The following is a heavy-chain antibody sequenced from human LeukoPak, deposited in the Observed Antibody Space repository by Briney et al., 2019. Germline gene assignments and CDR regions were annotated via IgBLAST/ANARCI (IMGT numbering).Heavy chain of an antibody. CDR1: GGTFSSYA. Sequence: SVKVSCKASGGTFSSYAISWVRQAPGQGLEWMGGIIPIFGTANYAQKFQGRVTITTDESTSTAHMELSSLRSEDTAVYYCARVAILDSSGYYTYYYYMDVWGKGTTVTVSS. V-gene: IGHV1-69*05. CDR2: IIPIFGTA. J-gene: IGHJ6*03. D-gene: IGHD3-22*01. CDR3: ARVAILDSSGYYTYYYYMDV.